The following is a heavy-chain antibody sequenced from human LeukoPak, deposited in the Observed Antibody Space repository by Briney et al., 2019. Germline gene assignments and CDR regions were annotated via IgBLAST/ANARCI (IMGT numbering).Heavy chain of an antibody. CDR1: GGSISSYY. D-gene: IGHD3-22*01. CDR3: ARHYYDSSGSDWFDP. Sequence: PSETLSLTCTVSGGSISSYYWSWIRQPPGKGLEWIGYIYYSGNTNYNPSLKSRVTISVDTSKNQFSLKLSSVTAADTAVYYCARHYYDSSGSDWFDPWGQGTLVTVSS. V-gene: IGHV4-59*08. CDR2: IYYSGNT. J-gene: IGHJ5*02.